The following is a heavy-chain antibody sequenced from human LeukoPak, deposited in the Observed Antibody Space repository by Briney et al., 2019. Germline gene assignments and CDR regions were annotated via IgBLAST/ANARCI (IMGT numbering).Heavy chain of an antibody. J-gene: IGHJ4*02. V-gene: IGHV3-21*01. D-gene: IGHD5-18*01. CDR1: GFSFNRYS. CDR3: ARDLAYSRLDY. CDR2: ISSSSSYI. Sequence: PGGSLRLSCAASGFSFNRYSMNWVRQAPGKGLEWVSSISSSSSYIYYSDSVKGRFTISRDNAENSLYLQMNSLRVEDTAFYYCARDLAYSRLDYWGQGMLVTVSS.